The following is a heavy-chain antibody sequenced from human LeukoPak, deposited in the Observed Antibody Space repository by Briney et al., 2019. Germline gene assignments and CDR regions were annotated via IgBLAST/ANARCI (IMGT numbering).Heavy chain of an antibody. CDR2: ISNSGGNT. Sequence: GGTLRLSCAASGFTFSSFAMNWVRQAPGKGLEWVSAISNSGGNTYYADSVKGRFTISRDNSRNTLYLQMNSLRAEDTAVYYCAKDDGGSYYIYYYYMDVWGKGTTVTISS. CDR1: GFTFSSFA. CDR3: AKDDGGSYYIYYYYMDV. D-gene: IGHD1-26*01. J-gene: IGHJ6*03. V-gene: IGHV3-23*01.